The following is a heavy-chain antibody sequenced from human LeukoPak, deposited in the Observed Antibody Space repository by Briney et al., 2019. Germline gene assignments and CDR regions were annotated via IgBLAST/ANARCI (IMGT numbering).Heavy chain of an antibody. D-gene: IGHD3-9*01. Sequence: GGSLRLSCAASGFTFCNAWVSWVRQAPGKGLEWVGRIKSKTDCGTPDYAAPVKGRFTISRDGSKTTLYLQMNSLKTEDTAVYYCTTDKEEGLYDILSYWGQGTLVTVSS. CDR1: GFTFCNAW. V-gene: IGHV3-15*01. CDR2: IKSKTDCGTP. J-gene: IGHJ4*02. CDR3: TTDKEEGLYDILSY.